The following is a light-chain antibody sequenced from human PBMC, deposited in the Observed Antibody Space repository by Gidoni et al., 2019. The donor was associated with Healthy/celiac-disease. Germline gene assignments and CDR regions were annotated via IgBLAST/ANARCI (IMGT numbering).Light chain of an antibody. V-gene: IGKV3-11*01. CDR2: DAS. J-gene: IGKJ2*01. CDR1: QSVSSY. CDR3: QQRSNGPPYT. Sequence: EIVLTQSPATLSLSPGERATLSCRTSQSVSSYLAWYQQKPGKAPRLLIYDASNRATGIPARFSGSGSGTDFTLTISSLEPEDFAVYYCQQRSNGPPYTFXQXTKLEIK.